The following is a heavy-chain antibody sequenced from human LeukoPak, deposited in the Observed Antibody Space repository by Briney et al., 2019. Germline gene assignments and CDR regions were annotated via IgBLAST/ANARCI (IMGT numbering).Heavy chain of an antibody. Sequence: KPGGSLRLSCAASGFTFSDYYMSWIRQALGKGLEWVSYISSSGSTIYYADAVKGRFTISRDNAKNSLYLQMNSLRAEDTAVYYCARGRYSYGPHFDYWGQGTLVTVSS. CDR2: ISSSGSTI. CDR3: ARGRYSYGPHFDY. CDR1: GFTFSDYY. V-gene: IGHV3-11*04. D-gene: IGHD5-18*01. J-gene: IGHJ4*02.